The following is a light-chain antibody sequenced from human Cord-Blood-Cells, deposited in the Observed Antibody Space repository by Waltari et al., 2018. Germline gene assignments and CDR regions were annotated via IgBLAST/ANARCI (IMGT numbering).Light chain of an antibody. CDR3: QQYGSPPMYT. V-gene: IGKV3-20*01. J-gene: IGKJ2*01. CDR2: GAS. CDR1: QSVGSSY. Sequence: EIVITQSPGTLSLSPGERATLSCRASQSVGSSYLAWYQQKPGQAPRLLISGASSRATGIPDRFSGSGSGTDFTLTISRLEPEDFAVYYCQQYGSPPMYTFGQGTKLEIK.